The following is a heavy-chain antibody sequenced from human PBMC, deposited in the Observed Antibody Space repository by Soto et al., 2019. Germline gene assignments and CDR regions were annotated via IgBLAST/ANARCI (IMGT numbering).Heavy chain of an antibody. D-gene: IGHD5-18*01. J-gene: IGHJ4*02. V-gene: IGHV1-18*01. CDR3: ARAIYNYDRIDY. CDR2: ISAYNGNT. Sequence: ASVKVSCKASGYTFTSYGISWVRQAPGQGLEWMGWISAYNGNTNYAQNLQGRVTMTTDTSTNTAYMELSSLRSGDTAVYYCARAIYNYDRIDYWGEGTQVTVSS. CDR1: GYTFTSYG.